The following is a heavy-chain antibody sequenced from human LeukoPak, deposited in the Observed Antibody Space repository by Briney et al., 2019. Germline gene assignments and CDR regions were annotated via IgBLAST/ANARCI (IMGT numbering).Heavy chain of an antibody. CDR2: IYSGGST. D-gene: IGHD3-3*01. J-gene: IGHJ4*02. CDR1: GFTVSSNY. CDR3: AKAAQYYDFWSGYHNYFDY. Sequence: GGSLRLSCAASGFTVSSNYMSWVRQASGKGLEWVSVIYSGGSTYYADSVKGRFTISRDNSKNTLYLQMNSLRAEDTAVYYCAKAAQYYDFWSGYHNYFDYWGQGTLGTVSS. V-gene: IGHV3-66*01.